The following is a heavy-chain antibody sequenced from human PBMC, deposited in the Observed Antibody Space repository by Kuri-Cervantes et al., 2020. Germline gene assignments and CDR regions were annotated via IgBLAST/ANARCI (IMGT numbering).Heavy chain of an antibody. J-gene: IGHJ4*02. CDR1: GGTFSSYA. Sequence: SVKVSCKASGGTFSSYAISWVRQAPGQGLEWMGGISPIFGTANYAQKFQGRVTITADKSTSTAYMELSSLRSEDTAVYYCARVAPSIAAAYYFDYWGQGTLVTVSS. D-gene: IGHD6-13*01. CDR2: ISPIFGTA. CDR3: ARVAPSIAAAYYFDY. V-gene: IGHV1-69*06.